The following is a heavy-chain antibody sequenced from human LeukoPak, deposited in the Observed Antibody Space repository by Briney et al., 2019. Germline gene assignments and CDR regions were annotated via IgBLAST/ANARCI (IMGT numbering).Heavy chain of an antibody. CDR3: ARDGAVYPYYDFWSGEH. Sequence: GASVKVSCKASGYTFTSYAISWVRQAPGQGLEWMGRIIPIFGTANYAQKFQGRVTITTDESTSTAYMELSSLRSEDTAVYYCARDGAVYPYYDFWSGEHWGQGTLVTVSS. V-gene: IGHV1-69*05. D-gene: IGHD3-3*01. CDR1: GYTFTSYA. J-gene: IGHJ4*02. CDR2: IIPIFGTA.